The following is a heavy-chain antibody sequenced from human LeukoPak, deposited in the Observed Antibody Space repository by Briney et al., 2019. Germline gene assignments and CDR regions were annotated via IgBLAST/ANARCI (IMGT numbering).Heavy chain of an antibody. V-gene: IGHV3-7*04. J-gene: IGHJ4*02. Sequence: GGSLRLSYAASGFTFSGYWMSWVRQAPGKGLEWVTTVKQDASEKYYVDSVKGRFTISRDNGKNSLYLQMNSLRAEDTAVYYCARDRVATSRHFDYWGQGTLVTVSS. CDR1: GFTFSGYW. CDR3: ARDRVATSRHFDY. CDR2: VKQDASEK. D-gene: IGHD5-12*01.